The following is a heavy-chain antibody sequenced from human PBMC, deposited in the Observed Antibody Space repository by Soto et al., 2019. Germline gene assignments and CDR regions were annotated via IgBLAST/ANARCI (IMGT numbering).Heavy chain of an antibody. CDR3: ARVRVSYDSSGEYDSFDY. V-gene: IGHV3-21*01. CDR1: GFTFSSYS. CDR2: ISSSSSYI. Sequence: EVQLVESGGGLVKPGGSLRLSCAASGFTFSSYSMNWVRQAPGKGLEWVSSISSSSSYIYYADSVKGRFTISRDNAKNYLYLQMHSLRADDTAVYYCARVRVSYDSSGEYDSFDYWGQETLVTVSS. J-gene: IGHJ4*02. D-gene: IGHD3-22*01.